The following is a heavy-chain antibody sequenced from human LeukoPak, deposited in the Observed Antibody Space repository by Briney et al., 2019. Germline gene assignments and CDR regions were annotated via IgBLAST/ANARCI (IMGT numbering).Heavy chain of an antibody. V-gene: IGHV4-61*02. Sequence: SETLSLTCIVSGGSISSGSYYWSWIRQPAGKGLEWIGRIYSSGSTHYNPSLKSRVTISVDTSKNQFSLKLSSVTAADTAVYYCAREGFNMVRGVIPKEAWGWFDPWGQGTLVTVSS. D-gene: IGHD3-10*01. CDR2: IYSSGST. J-gene: IGHJ5*02. CDR3: AREGFNMVRGVIPKEAWGWFDP. CDR1: GGSISSGSYY.